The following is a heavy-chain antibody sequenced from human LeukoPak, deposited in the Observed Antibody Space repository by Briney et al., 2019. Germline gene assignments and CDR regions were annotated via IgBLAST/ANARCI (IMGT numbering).Heavy chain of an antibody. V-gene: IGHV3-64*01. Sequence: RTGGSLRLSCAASGFTFSNFAVNWVRQAPGKGLEFVSAITTDGGDTYYANSVKGRFTISRDNSKNTLYLQMNSLRAEDTAVYYCAKDRSSSWTWTIDYWGQGTLVTVSS. CDR1: GFTFSNFA. CDR3: AKDRSSSWTWTIDY. CDR2: ITTDGGDT. J-gene: IGHJ4*02. D-gene: IGHD6-13*01.